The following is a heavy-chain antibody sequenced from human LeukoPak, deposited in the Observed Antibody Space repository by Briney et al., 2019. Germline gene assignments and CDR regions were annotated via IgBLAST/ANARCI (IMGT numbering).Heavy chain of an antibody. CDR3: ASTYGSGSYSIPNGY. V-gene: IGHV4-34*01. Sequence: SETLSLTCAVYGGSFSGYYWSWIRHPPGKGLEWIGEINHSGSTNYNPSLKSRVTISVDTSKNQFSLKLSSVTAADTAVYYCASTYGSGSYSIPNGYWGQGTLVTVSS. CDR2: INHSGST. CDR1: GGSFSGYY. J-gene: IGHJ4*02. D-gene: IGHD3-10*01.